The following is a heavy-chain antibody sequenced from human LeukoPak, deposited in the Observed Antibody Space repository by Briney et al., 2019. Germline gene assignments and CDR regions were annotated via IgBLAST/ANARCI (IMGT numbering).Heavy chain of an antibody. Sequence: SETLSLTCAAYGGSFSGYYWSWIRQPPGKGLEWIGEISHSGSAKYNPSFKSRGTIAVDTSKNQFSLKLRSVTAADAGVYYCARLGDAFDIWGQGTMVTVSS. CDR1: GGSFSGYY. CDR3: ARLGDAFDI. V-gene: IGHV4-34*01. J-gene: IGHJ3*02. CDR2: ISHSGSA.